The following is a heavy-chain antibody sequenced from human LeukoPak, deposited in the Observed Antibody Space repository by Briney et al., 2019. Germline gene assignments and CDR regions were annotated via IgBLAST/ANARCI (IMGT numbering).Heavy chain of an antibody. V-gene: IGHV3-30*17. CDR2: ISYDGSNK. CDR3: ARDLFEQLGYLFDY. Sequence: PGGSLRLSCAASGFTFSSYAMHWVRQAPGKGLEWVAVISYDGSNKYYADSVKGRFTISRDNSKNTLYLQMNSLRVEDTAVYYCARDLFEQLGYLFDYWGQGTLATVSS. J-gene: IGHJ4*02. D-gene: IGHD6-13*01. CDR1: GFTFSSYA.